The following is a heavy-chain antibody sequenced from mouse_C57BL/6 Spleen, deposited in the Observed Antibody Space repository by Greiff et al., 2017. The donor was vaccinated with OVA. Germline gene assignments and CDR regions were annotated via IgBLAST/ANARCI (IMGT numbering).Heavy chain of an antibody. CDR1: GYTFTSYG. J-gene: IGHJ2*01. D-gene: IGHD2-4*01. CDR2: IYPRSGNT. CDR3: AREAIYYDYDDDGRPNYYFDY. Sequence: QVQLQQSGAELARPGASVKLSCKASGYTFTSYGISWVKQRTGQGLEWIGEIYPRSGNTYYNEKFKGKATLTADKSSSTAYMELRSLTSEDSAVYFWAREAIYYDYDDDGRPNYYFDYWGQGTTLTVSS. V-gene: IGHV1-81*01.